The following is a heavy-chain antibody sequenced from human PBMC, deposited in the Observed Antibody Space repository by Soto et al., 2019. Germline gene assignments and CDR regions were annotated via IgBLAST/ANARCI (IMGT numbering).Heavy chain of an antibody. V-gene: IGHV4-31*03. CDR3: AREVTFGGVIA. Sequence: SDTLSLTCTVSGASTRSAGYYWNWIRHLPGKGLEWIGYIYYSGNTYYNPSLKSRVTISIDTSKNQFTPELNSATAADTAMYYCAREVTFGGVIAWGQGTLVTVSS. CDR2: IYYSGNT. CDR1: GASTRSAGYY. J-gene: IGHJ4*02. D-gene: IGHD3-16*02.